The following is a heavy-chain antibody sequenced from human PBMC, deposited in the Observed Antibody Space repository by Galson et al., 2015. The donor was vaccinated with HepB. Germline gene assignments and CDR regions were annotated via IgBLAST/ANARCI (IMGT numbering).Heavy chain of an antibody. D-gene: IGHD1-14*01. V-gene: IGHV3-30*04. J-gene: IGHJ3*02. CDR3: AREVDNPDAFDI. Sequence: SLRLSCAASGFTFSSYAMHWVRQAPGKGLEWVAVISYDGSNKYYADSVKGQFTISRDNSKNTLYLQMNSLRAEDTAVYYCAREVDNPDAFDIWGQGTTVTVSS. CDR2: ISYDGSNK. CDR1: GFTFSSYA.